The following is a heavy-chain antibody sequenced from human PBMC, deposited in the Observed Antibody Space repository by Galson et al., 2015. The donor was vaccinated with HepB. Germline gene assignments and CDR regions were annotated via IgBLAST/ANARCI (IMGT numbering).Heavy chain of an antibody. CDR1: GFTFSSYE. CDR3: AREGIERELRYVDY. CDR2: ISSSGSTT. D-gene: IGHD3-10*01. Sequence: SLRLSCAASGFTFSSYEMNWVRQAPGKGLEWVSYISSSGSTTYYADSVKGRFTISRDNAKNSVFLEMNSLRADDGAVYYCAREGIERELRYVDYWGQGSLVTVSS. J-gene: IGHJ4*02. V-gene: IGHV3-48*03.